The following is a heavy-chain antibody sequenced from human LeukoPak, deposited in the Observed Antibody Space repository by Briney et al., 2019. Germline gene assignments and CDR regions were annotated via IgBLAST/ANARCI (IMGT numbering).Heavy chain of an antibody. Sequence: SETLSLTCTVSGGSISSGGYYWSWIRQHPGKGLEGIGYIYYSGSTYYNPSLKSRVTISVDTSKNQFSLKLSSVTAADTAVYYCARAVVPALSHYYYMDVWGKGTTVTVSS. CDR1: GGSISSGGYY. CDR3: ARAVVPALSHYYYMDV. V-gene: IGHV4-31*03. D-gene: IGHD2-2*01. J-gene: IGHJ6*03. CDR2: IYYSGST.